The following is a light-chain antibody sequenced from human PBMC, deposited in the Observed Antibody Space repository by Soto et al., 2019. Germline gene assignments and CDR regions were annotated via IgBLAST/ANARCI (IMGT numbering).Light chain of an antibody. CDR1: SSNIGAGCD. Sequence: QSVLTQPPSVSGAPGQRVTIACTGSSSNIGAGCDVHWYQQLPGTAPKLLVYGNSNRPSGVPDRFSGSKSGTSASQAITGIQAEDEADYYCQSYDSSLSVVFGGGTKVTVL. CDR3: QSYDSSLSVV. CDR2: GNS. V-gene: IGLV1-40*01. J-gene: IGLJ2*01.